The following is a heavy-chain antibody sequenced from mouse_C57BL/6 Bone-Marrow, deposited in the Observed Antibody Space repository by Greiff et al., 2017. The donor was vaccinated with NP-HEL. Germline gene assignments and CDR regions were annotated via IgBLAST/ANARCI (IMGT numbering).Heavy chain of an antibody. Sequence: QVQLQQPGAELVRPGSSVKLSCKASGYTFTSYWMHWVKQRPIQGLEWIGNIDPSDSETHYNQKFKDKATLTVDKSSSTAYMQLSSLTSEDSAVYYCAREGDYDVGLFAYWGQGTLVTVSA. D-gene: IGHD2-4*01. CDR3: AREGDYDVGLFAY. V-gene: IGHV1-52*01. CDR2: IDPSDSET. J-gene: IGHJ3*01. CDR1: GYTFTSYW.